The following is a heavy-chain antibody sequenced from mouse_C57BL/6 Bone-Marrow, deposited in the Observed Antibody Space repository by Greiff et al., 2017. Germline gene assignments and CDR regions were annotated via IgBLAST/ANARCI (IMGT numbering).Heavy chain of an antibody. CDR3: ARGNPSMDY. CDR1: GYAFTNYL. CDR2: INPGSGGT. V-gene: IGHV1-54*01. J-gene: IGHJ4*01. Sequence: VQLQQSGAELVRPGTSVKVSCKASGYAFTNYLIEWVKQRPGQGLAWIGVINPGSGGTNYNEKFKGKATLTADKSSSTAYMQLSSLTSEDSAVYFCARGNPSMDYWGQGTSVTVSS.